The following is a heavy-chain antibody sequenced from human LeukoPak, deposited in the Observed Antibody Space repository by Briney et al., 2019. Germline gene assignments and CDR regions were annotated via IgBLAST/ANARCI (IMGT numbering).Heavy chain of an antibody. V-gene: IGHV4-39*01. CDR1: GGSVSRGSYY. CDR3: ARHTYSSSWPYFDS. J-gene: IGHJ4*02. D-gene: IGHD6-13*01. CDR2: IYYRGST. Sequence: SETLSLTCTVSGGSVSRGSYYWRWIRQPPGKGLEWIGSIYYRGSTYYNPSLKSQVTISVDTSKNQFSLKLSPVTAAYTAVYYCARHTYSSSWPYFDSSGQGTLGTVSS.